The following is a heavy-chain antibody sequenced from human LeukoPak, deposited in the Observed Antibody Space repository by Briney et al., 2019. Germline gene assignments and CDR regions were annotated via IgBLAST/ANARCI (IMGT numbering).Heavy chain of an antibody. CDR3: ARNFGYCSGASCNYYFDY. CDR1: GFTFSSYS. CDR2: ISSDSPYI. D-gene: IGHD2-15*01. Sequence: GGSLRLSCAASGFTFSSYSMNWVRQAPGKGLEWVSSISSDSPYIYYADSVKGRFTISRDNAKSSLYLQMNSLGAEDTAVYYCARNFGYCSGASCNYYFDYWGQGTLVAVSS. J-gene: IGHJ4*02. V-gene: IGHV3-21*01.